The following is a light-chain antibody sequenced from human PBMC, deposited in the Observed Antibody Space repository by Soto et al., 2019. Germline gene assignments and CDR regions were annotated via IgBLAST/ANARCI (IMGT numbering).Light chain of an antibody. CDR3: QQYNNRPFS. Sequence: IVLSQSPVTLSLSPGERATLSCRASQSVTTNFAWYQQTSGQSPRLLIYDVSIRATGVPARFSATGSETDFTLTISGLQSEDSAVYFCQQYNNRPFSFGQGTRLENK. J-gene: IGKJ5*01. V-gene: IGKV3-15*01. CDR1: QSVTTN. CDR2: DVS.